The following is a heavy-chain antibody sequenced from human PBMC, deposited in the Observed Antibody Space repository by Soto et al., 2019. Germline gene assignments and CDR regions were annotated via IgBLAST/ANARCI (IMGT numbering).Heavy chain of an antibody. J-gene: IGHJ5*02. CDR3: ARGSPGIAAAGTGFWFDP. Sequence: QVQLVQSGAEVKKPGSSVKVSCKASGGTFSSYAISWVRQAPGQGLEWMGGIIPIFGTANYAQKFQGRVTITADKSTSTAYMELSSLRSEDTAVYYCARGSPGIAAAGTGFWFDPWGQGTLVTVSS. V-gene: IGHV1-69*06. D-gene: IGHD6-13*01. CDR2: IIPIFGTA. CDR1: GGTFSSYA.